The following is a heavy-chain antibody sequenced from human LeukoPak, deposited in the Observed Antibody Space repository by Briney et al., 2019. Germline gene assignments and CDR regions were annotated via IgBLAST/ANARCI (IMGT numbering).Heavy chain of an antibody. D-gene: IGHD3-10*01. Sequence: GGSLRLSCAASGLTFRNHAIHWVRQAPGKGLEWVTVISHDGGNDYYRDSVKGRFTISRDNSRNTVFLQMNSLRPGDTAVYYCVGSPAYYNVDVWGKGTTVTVSS. J-gene: IGHJ6*03. CDR3: VGSPAYYNVDV. CDR1: GLTFRNHA. CDR2: ISHDGGND. V-gene: IGHV3-30*04.